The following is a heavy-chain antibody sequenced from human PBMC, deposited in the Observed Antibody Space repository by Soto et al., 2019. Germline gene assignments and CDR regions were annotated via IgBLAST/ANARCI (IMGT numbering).Heavy chain of an antibody. CDR3: ARDQTCIQLHYGMDV. CDR2: IIPILGIA. Sequence: SVKVSCKASGGTFSSYTISWVRQAPGQGLEWMGRIIPILGIANYAQKFQGRVTITADKSTSTAYMELSSLRSEDTAVYYCARDQTCIQLHYGMDVWGQGTTVTVSS. CDR1: GGTFSSYT. D-gene: IGHD5-18*01. V-gene: IGHV1-69*04. J-gene: IGHJ6*02.